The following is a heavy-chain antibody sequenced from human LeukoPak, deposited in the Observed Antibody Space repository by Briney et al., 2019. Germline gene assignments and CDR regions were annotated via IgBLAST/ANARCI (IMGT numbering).Heavy chain of an antibody. CDR1: GFTFSTYA. CDR3: AKAPPYTGSSQSHWYFDL. V-gene: IGHV3-23*01. Sequence: GSLRLSCTASGFTFSTYAMSWVRQTPEKGLEWVSAIGSDGVNTLYADSVKGRFTISRDNSKSTLYLQINSLRAEDTALYFCAKAPPYTGSSQSHWYFDLWGRGTLVTVSS. D-gene: IGHD1-26*01. J-gene: IGHJ2*01. CDR2: IGSDGVNT.